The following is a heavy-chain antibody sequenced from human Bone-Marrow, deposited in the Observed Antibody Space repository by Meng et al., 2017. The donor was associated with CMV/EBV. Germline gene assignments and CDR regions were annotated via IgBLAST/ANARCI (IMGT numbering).Heavy chain of an antibody. J-gene: IGHJ4*02. CDR2: IYHSGST. Sequence: SETLSLTCTVSGYSISSGYYWGWIRQPPGKGLEWIGSIYHSGSTYYHPSLKSRVTISVDTSKNQFSLKLSSVTAADTAVYYCARAGFWSVYYRYYFDYWGQGTLVTVSS. V-gene: IGHV4-38-2*02. D-gene: IGHD3-3*01. CDR3: ARAGFWSVYYRYYFDY. CDR1: GYSISSGYY.